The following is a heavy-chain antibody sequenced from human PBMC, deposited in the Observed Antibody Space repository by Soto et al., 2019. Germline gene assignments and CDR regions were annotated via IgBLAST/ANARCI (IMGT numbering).Heavy chain of an antibody. CDR3: AKSSVWYPYFDS. Sequence: EAQLLESGGDLVQPGGSLRLSCAASEFSFDDSAMSWVRQAPGKGLEWVSSITYTGVSTYYADSVKGRFTISRDNSRDTLFVQMNSLRAEDTAIYYCAKSSVWYPYFDSWGQGTLVTVSS. V-gene: IGHV3-23*01. CDR1: EFSFDDSA. D-gene: IGHD6-13*01. CDR2: ITYTGVST. J-gene: IGHJ4*02.